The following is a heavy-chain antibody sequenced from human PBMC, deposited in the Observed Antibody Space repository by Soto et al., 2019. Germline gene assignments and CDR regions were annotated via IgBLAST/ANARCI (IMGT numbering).Heavy chain of an antibody. V-gene: IGHV3-11*01. Sequence: QVQLVESGGGLVKPGGSLRLSCAASGFTFSDYYMSWIRQAPGTGLEWVSYISSSGSTIYYADSVKGRFTISRDKTKDSLYLKMNSLRAEDTAVYYCARVPGDELLAYFGAFDIWGQGTMVTVSS. CDR2: ISSSGSTI. CDR3: ARVPGDELLAYFGAFDI. D-gene: IGHD2-15*01. CDR1: GFTFSDYY. J-gene: IGHJ3*02.